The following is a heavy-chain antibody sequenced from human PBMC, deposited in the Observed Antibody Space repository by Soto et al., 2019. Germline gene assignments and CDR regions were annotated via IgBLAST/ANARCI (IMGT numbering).Heavy chain of an antibody. CDR3: AKSGTKVTTFWYLDL. CDR1: GFTFSHYG. D-gene: IGHD4-17*01. CDR2: ISYDEDNI. V-gene: IGHV3-30*18. Sequence: QEHLVESGGGTVQPGRSLRLSCAASGFTFSHYGMHWVRQAPGKGLEWVAVISYDEDNIYYADSVKGRFTISRDNSENTLYLQMNSLRPEDTGVYYSAKSGTKVTTFWYLDLWGRGTLVTASS. J-gene: IGHJ2*01.